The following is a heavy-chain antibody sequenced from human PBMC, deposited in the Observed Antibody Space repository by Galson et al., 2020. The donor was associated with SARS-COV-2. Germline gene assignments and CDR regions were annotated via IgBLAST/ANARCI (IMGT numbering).Heavy chain of an antibody. J-gene: IGHJ2*01. D-gene: IGHD1-1*01. V-gene: IGHV4-39*01. CDR3: ARRGGKVTTQHFDL. CDR1: GGSITTTSYF. Sequence: SETLSLTCTVSGGSITTTSYFWGWIRQPPGKDLEWIGPIHYTGTTYYNPSLKSRVTISVDTSTNQFSLKLNSVTAADTAVYYCARRGGKVTTQHFDLWGRGTMVTVSS. CDR2: IHYTGTT.